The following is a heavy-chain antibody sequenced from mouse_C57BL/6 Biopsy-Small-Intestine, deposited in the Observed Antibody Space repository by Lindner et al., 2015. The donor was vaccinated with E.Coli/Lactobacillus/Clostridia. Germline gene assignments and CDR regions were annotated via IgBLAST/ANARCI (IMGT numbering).Heavy chain of an antibody. Sequence: VQLQESGGGLVKPGGSLKLSCAASGFTFSDYGMHWVRQVPEKGLEWVGYISSGSSTIFYADTLKGRFTISRDNAKNTLFLQMTSLRSEDTAIYYCAREVAGAMDYWGQGTSVTVSS. CDR1: GFTFSDYG. D-gene: IGHD1-1*02. J-gene: IGHJ4*01. CDR3: AREVAGAMDY. V-gene: IGHV5-17*01. CDR2: ISSGSSTI.